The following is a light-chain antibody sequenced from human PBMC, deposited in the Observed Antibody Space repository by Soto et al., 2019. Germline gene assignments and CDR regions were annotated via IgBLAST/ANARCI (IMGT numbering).Light chain of an antibody. Sequence: ETVMTQSPATLSVSPGERATLSCRASQSVSSNLAWYQQKPGQAPRLLIYGASTSDTSIPTRLSGRRSGREFTLTISRLQSDDFALSYCQQYHDWPPWTFGQGTKVEVK. V-gene: IGKV3-15*01. CDR3: QQYHDWPPWT. J-gene: IGKJ1*01. CDR1: QSVSSN. CDR2: GAS.